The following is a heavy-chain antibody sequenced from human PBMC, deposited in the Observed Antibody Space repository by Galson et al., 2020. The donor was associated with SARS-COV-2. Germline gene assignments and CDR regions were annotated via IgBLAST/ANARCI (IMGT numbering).Heavy chain of an antibody. J-gene: IGHJ4*02. CDR3: ARAHYDILTGYLGGSTPTLDY. V-gene: IGHV4-39*07. D-gene: IGHD3-9*01. CDR2: IYYSGST. Sequence: ASETLYLTCTVSGGSISSSSYYWGWTRQPPGKGLEWIGSIYYSGSTYYNPSLKSRVTISVDTSKNQFSLKLSSVTAADTAVYYCARAHYDILTGYLGGSTPTLDYWGQGTLVTVSS. CDR1: GGSISSSSYY.